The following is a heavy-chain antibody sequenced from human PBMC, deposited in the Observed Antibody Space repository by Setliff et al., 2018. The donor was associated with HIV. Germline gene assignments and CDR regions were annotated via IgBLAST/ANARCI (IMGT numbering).Heavy chain of an antibody. Sequence: ASVKVSCKASGYTFTTYTMHWVRQAPGQRLEWMGWINAGNGNTKYSQKFQDRVTITRDTSASTAYMELSSLRSEDTAVYYCASKGSGSSFDFEYWGQGTLVTVSS. CDR2: INAGNGNT. V-gene: IGHV1-3*01. CDR3: ASKGSGSSFDFEY. CDR1: GYTFTTYT. D-gene: IGHD3-10*01. J-gene: IGHJ4*02.